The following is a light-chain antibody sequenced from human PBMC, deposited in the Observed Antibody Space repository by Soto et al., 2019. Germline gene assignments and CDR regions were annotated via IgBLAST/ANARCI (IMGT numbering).Light chain of an antibody. CDR1: QSIDRY. J-gene: IGKJ2*01. CDR3: QQSFKSPYT. CDR2: AAS. Sequence: DIQMTQSPSSLSASVGDTVTITCRASQSIDRYLNWYQQKPGKAPKLLIYAASILESGVPSRFSGIGSGTDFALTISSLQPEDFVIDYCQQSFKSPYTFGQGTKVEIK. V-gene: IGKV1-39*01.